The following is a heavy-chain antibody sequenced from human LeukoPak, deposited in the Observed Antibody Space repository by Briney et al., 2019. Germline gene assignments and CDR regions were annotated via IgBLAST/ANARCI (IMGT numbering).Heavy chain of an antibody. Sequence: ASVKVSCKASGGTFSSYAISWVRQAPGQGLEWMGGIIPIFGTANYAQKLQGRVTITTDESTSPAYIELSSLRSEAPAWYYLASSPDYSIPKHRLYYYYLDIWGKGTTVTVSS. D-gene: IGHD4-11*01. J-gene: IGHJ6*03. CDR1: GGTFSSYA. CDR2: IIPIFGTA. CDR3: ASSPDYSIPKHRLYYYYLDI. V-gene: IGHV1-69*05.